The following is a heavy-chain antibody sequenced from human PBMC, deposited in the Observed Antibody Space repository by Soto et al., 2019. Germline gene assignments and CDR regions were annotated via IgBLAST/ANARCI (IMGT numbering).Heavy chain of an antibody. CDR3: ARAGITIFGVVAGYYYYMDV. CDR2: ISAYNGNT. V-gene: IGHV1-18*01. CDR1: GYTFTSYG. D-gene: IGHD3-3*01. Sequence: ASVKVSCKASGYTFTSYGISWVRQAPGQGLEWMGLISAYNGNTNYAQKLQGRVTMTTDTSTSTAYMELRSLRSDDTAVYYCARAGITIFGVVAGYYYYMDVWGKGTTVTVSS. J-gene: IGHJ6*03.